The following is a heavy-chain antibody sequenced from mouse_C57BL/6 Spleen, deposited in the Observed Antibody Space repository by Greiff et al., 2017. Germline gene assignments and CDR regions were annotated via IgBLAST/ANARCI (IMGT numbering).Heavy chain of an antibody. CDR2: ISSGSSTI. D-gene: IGHD1-1*01. CDR1: GFTFSDYG. CDR3: ARNYYGSSDDAMDY. Sequence: EVMLVESGGGLVKPGGSLKLSCAASGFTFSDYGMHWVRQAPEKGLEWVAYISSGSSTIYYADTVKGRFTISRDNAKNTLFLQMTSLRSEDTAMYYCARNYYGSSDDAMDYWGQGTSVTVSS. J-gene: IGHJ4*01. V-gene: IGHV5-17*01.